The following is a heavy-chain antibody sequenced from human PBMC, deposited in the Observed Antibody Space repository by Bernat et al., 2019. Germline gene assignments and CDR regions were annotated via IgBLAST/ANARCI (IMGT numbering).Heavy chain of an antibody. CDR1: GGSISSSSYY. J-gene: IGHJ4*02. V-gene: IGHV4-39*01. D-gene: IGHD2-15*01. CDR2: IYYSGST. CDR3: ASHSVVLAAIVFDY. Sequence: QLQLQESGPGLVKPSETLSLTCTVSGGSISSSSYYWGWIRQPPGKGLEWIGSIYYSGSTYYNPSLKSRVTISVDTSKNQFSLKLSSVTAADTAVYYCASHSVVLAAIVFDYWGQGTLVTVSS.